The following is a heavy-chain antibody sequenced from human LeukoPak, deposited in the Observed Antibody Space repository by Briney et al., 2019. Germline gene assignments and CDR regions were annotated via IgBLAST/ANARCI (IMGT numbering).Heavy chain of an antibody. Sequence: SETLSLTCTVFGNSISSGDNYWSWIRQPAGTGLEWIGRIYTSGSTNYNPSLKSRVTISGDTSKNQFSLRLSSVTAADTAVYYCARRRLFPRPGWFDPWGQGTLVTVSS. V-gene: IGHV4-61*02. J-gene: IGHJ5*02. CDR2: IYTSGST. CDR1: GNSISSGDNY. D-gene: IGHD3-10*02. CDR3: ARRRLFPRPGWFDP.